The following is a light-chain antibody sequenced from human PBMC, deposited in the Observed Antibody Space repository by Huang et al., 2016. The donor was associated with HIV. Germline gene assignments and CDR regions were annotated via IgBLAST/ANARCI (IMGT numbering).Light chain of an antibody. V-gene: IGKV3-20*01. CDR1: QSVSTDY. Sequence: EIVLTQSPGTLSLSPGERVTLSCRASQSVSTDYLALYQQRPGQAPRLLIYGASSRATGIPERFSGSGSGTEFTLTISGLEPEDFAVYYCQQYGGSLYTFGQGTKLEIK. CDR3: QQYGGSLYT. CDR2: GAS. J-gene: IGKJ2*01.